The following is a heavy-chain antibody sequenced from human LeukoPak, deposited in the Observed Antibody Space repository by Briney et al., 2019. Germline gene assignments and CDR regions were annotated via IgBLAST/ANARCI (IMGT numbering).Heavy chain of an antibody. J-gene: IGHJ6*02. D-gene: IGHD1-26*01. CDR2: IWYDGSNK. CDR1: GFTFSNYA. V-gene: IGHV3-33*01. CDR3: ARVVEPTADYYYYGMDV. Sequence: GRSLRLSCAASGFTFSNYAMHWVRQAPGKGLEWVAVIWYDGSNKYYVDSVKGRFTISRDNSKNTLYLQMNSLRAEDTAVYYCARVVEPTADYYYYGMDVWGQGTTVTVSS.